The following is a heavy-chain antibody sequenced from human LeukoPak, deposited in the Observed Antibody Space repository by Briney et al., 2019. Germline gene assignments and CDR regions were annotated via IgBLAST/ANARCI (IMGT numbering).Heavy chain of an antibody. V-gene: IGHV4-34*01. CDR2: INHSGGT. D-gene: IGHD2-15*01. CDR1: GGSFSGYY. CDR3: AREEDCSGGICYLGNAFDI. Sequence: PSETLSLTCAVYGGSFSGYYWSWIRQPPGKGLEWIGEINHSGGTNYNASLKSRVTISVDTPKNQFSLKLSSVTAADTAVYYCAREEDCSGGICYLGNAFDIWGQGTMVTVSS. J-gene: IGHJ3*02.